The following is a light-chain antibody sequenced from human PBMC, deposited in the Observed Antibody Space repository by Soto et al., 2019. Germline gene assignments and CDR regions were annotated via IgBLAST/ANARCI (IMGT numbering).Light chain of an antibody. CDR3: QSYDTNLRGV. V-gene: IGLV2-8*01. CDR1: SSDVGGYNY. Sequence: QSALTQPPSASGSPGQSVTISCTGTSSDVGGYNYVSWYQQHPGKAPKLMIYEVSKRPSGVPDRFSGSKSGNTASLTVSGLQAEDEADYYCQSYDTNLRGVFGGGTKLTVL. J-gene: IGLJ2*01. CDR2: EVS.